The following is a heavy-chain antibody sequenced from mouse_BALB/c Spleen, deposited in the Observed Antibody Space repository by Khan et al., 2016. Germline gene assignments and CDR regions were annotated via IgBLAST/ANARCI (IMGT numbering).Heavy chain of an antibody. CDR1: GYAFSSYW. J-gene: IGHJ2*01. D-gene: IGHD2-1*01. V-gene: IGHV1-80*01. Sequence: QVQLQQSGAELVRPGSSVKISCKASGYAFSSYWMNWVKQRPGQGLEWIGQIYPGDGDTKYNGKFKGKAKLTADKSSSTAYMQLSSLTSEDSAVDFCANYGNFDYWGQGTTLTVSS. CDR2: IYPGDGDT. CDR3: ANYGNFDY.